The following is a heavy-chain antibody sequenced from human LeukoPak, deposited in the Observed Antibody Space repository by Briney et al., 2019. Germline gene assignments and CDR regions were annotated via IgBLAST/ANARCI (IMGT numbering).Heavy chain of an antibody. Sequence: ASVKVSCKASGYTFTGYYMHWVRQAPGQGLEWMGWINPNSGGTNYAQKFQGRVTMTRDTSISTAYMELSRLRSDDTAVYYCARRGHNWTHFFFDYWGQGTLVTVSS. CDR3: ARRGHNWTHFFFDY. CDR1: GYTFTGYY. D-gene: IGHD1-20*01. CDR2: INPNSGGT. V-gene: IGHV1-2*02. J-gene: IGHJ4*02.